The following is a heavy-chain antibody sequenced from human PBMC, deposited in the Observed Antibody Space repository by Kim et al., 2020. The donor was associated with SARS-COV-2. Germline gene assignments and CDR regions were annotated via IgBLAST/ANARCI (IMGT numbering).Heavy chain of an antibody. CDR2: TGCSGGNT. D-gene: IGHD6-25*01. V-gene: IGHV3-23*01. J-gene: IGHJ5*02. CDR1: GFTFNNYA. CDR3: ARLAFPVDGSGWHPPFDP. Sequence: GGSLRLSCVASGFTFNNYAMSWVRQAPGKGLEWVSSTGCSGGNTYYADSVRGRFTISRDNAEKTLFLQMNSLRAEDTAVYYCARLAFPVDGSGWHPPFDPWGQGILVTVSS.